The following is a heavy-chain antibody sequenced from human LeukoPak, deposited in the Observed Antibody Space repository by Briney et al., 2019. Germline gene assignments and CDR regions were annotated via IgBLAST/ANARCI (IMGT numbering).Heavy chain of an antibody. CDR2: ISAYNGNT. V-gene: IGHV1-18*01. D-gene: IGHD6-6*01. J-gene: IGHJ3*02. CDR1: GYTFTSYG. CDR3: VRDPTRYSSSSARDAFDI. Sequence: ASVKVSCKASGYTFTSYGISWVRQAPGQGLEWMGWISAYNGNTNYAQKLQGRVTMTTDTSTSTAYMELRSLRSDDTAVYYCVRDPTRYSSSSARDAFDIWGQGTMVTVSS.